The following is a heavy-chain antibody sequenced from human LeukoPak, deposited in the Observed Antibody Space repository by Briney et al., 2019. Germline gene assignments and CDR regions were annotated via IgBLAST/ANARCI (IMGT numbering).Heavy chain of an antibody. V-gene: IGHV4-39*07. D-gene: IGHD2-2*01. CDR2: IYYSGST. J-gene: IGHJ6*02. Sequence: SETLSLTCTVSGGSISSSSYYWGWIRQPPGKGLEWIGSIYYSGSTYYNPSLKSRVTISVDRSKNQFSLKLSSVTAADTAVYYCARGLDAVYRYGMDVWGQGTTVTVSS. CDR1: GGSISSSSYY. CDR3: ARGLDAVYRYGMDV.